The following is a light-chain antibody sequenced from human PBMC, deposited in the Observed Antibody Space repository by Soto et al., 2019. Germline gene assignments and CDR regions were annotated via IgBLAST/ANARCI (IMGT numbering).Light chain of an antibody. Sequence: DIQMTQSPSSVSASVGDRVTITCRASQDISSWVAWYQQKRGKAPKLLIYGISTLQGGVPSRFSGSESGTDFTLTISSVQPEDSATYYCQQAATFPRTFGGGTKVDIK. CDR2: GIS. J-gene: IGKJ4*01. CDR1: QDISSW. V-gene: IGKV1-12*01. CDR3: QQAATFPRT.